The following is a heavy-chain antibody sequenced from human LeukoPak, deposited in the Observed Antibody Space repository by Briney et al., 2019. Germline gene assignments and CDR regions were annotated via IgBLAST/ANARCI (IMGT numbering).Heavy chain of an antibody. J-gene: IGHJ4*02. CDR3: VSIGSSRREGY. Sequence: LAGGPLRLSCAASGFTDSSNYMSWLRPAPGKGLEWVSVIYSGGSTYYADSVKGRFTISRDNSKNTLYLQMNSLRAEDTAVYYCVSIGSSRREGYWGQGTLVTVSS. CDR2: IYSGGST. D-gene: IGHD6-6*01. V-gene: IGHV3-66*02. CDR1: GFTDSSNY.